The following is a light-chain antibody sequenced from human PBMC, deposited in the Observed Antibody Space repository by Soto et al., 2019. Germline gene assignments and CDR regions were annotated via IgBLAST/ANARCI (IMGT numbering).Light chain of an antibody. V-gene: IGKV1-33*01. CDR1: QSIGGF. J-gene: IGKJ5*01. Sequence: DIQMTQYPSSLSVSVGDRVTITCRASQSIGGFLNWYQQKLGKAPKLLIYAASNLQTGVPSRFSGSGYGTDFTFTISSLQPEDIATYYCQQYDNVFTFGQGTRLEIK. CDR2: AAS. CDR3: QQYDNVFT.